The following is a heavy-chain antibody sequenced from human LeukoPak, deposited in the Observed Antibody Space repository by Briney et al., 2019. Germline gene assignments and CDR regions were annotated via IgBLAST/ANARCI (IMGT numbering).Heavy chain of an antibody. J-gene: IGHJ4*02. CDR1: GFSFSSYI. CDR3: AKDRGRLRYYFDY. Sequence: GGSLRLSCAASGFSFSSYIMNWVRQAPGRGLEWVSAISGSGGSTYYADSVKGRFTISRDNSKNTLYLQMNSLRAEDTAVYYCAKDRGRLRYYFDYWGQGTLVTVSS. CDR2: ISGSGGST. D-gene: IGHD2-21*02. V-gene: IGHV3-23*01.